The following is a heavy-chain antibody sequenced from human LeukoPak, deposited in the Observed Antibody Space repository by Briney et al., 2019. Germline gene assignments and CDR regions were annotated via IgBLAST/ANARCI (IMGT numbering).Heavy chain of an antibody. CDR1: GFTFRNYN. CDR2: ISSSSNYI. J-gene: IGHJ6*03. Sequence: GGSLRLSCAASGFTFRNYNMNWVRQAPGKGLEWVSSISSSSNYIYYADSVKGRFTISRDNPNNSLYLQMNSLRAEDTAVYYCARGDTHDFWSGYLTDYYYYYYMDVWGKGTTVTVSS. CDR3: ARGDTHDFWSGYLTDYYYYYYMDV. D-gene: IGHD3-3*01. V-gene: IGHV3-21*01.